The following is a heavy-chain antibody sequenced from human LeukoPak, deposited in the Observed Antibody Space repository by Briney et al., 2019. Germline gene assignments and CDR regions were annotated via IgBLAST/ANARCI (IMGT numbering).Heavy chain of an antibody. CDR2: ISGSGGST. CDR1: GFTFSSYA. D-gene: IGHD6-19*01. Sequence: PGGSLRLSCAASGFTFSSYAMSWVRQALGKGLEWVSAISGSGGSTYYADSVKGRFTISRDNSKNTLYLQMNSLRAEDTAVYYCAKFPRSIAVAGFYFDYWGQGTLVTVSS. J-gene: IGHJ4*02. CDR3: AKFPRSIAVAGFYFDY. V-gene: IGHV3-23*01.